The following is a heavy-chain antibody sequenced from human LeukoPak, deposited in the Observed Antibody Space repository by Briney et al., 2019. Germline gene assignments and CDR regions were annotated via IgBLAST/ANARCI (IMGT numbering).Heavy chain of an antibody. CDR3: AAHTLQLWLHY. CDR1: GFTVSSNY. D-gene: IGHD5-18*01. V-gene: IGHV3-53*01. CDR2: IYSGGST. J-gene: IGHJ4*02. Sequence: PGGSLRLSCAASGFTVSSNYMSWVRQAPGKGLEWVSVIYSGGSTYYADSVKGRFTISRDNSKNTLYLQMNSLRAEDTAVYYCAAHTLQLWLHYWGQGTLVTVSS.